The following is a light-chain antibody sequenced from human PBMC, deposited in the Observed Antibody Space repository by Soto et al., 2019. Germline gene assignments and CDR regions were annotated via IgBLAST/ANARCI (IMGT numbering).Light chain of an antibody. Sequence: DIVMTQSPDSLAVALGERATINCKSSQSVLYSSNNKNYLAWYQQKPGQPPKLLIYWASTRESGVPDRFSGSGSGTDFTLTISRLQAEDVAVYYCQQYYSTLLITFGQGTRLEIK. CDR2: WAS. CDR1: QSVLYSSNNKNY. CDR3: QQYYSTLLIT. J-gene: IGKJ5*01. V-gene: IGKV4-1*01.